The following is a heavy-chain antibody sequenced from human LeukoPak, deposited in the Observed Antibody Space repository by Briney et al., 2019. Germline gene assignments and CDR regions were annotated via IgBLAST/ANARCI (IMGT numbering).Heavy chain of an antibody. D-gene: IGHD4-17*01. Sequence: PGGSLRLSCAASGFTFDDYAMHWVRQAPGKGLEWVSGISWNSGSIGYADSVKGRFTISRDNSKNTLYLQMNSLRAEDTAVYYCAKDSDGDYEGVYFDYWGQGTLVTVSS. CDR3: AKDSDGDYEGVYFDY. CDR2: ISWNSGSI. J-gene: IGHJ4*02. V-gene: IGHV3-9*01. CDR1: GFTFDDYA.